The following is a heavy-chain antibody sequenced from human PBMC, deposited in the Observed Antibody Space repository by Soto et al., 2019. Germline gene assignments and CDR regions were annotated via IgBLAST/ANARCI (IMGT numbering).Heavy chain of an antibody. D-gene: IGHD5-18*01. CDR1: GGSISSGGYY. V-gene: IGHV4-31*03. J-gene: IGHJ3*02. CDR2: IYYSGST. Sequence: SETLSLTCTVSGGSISSGGYYWSWIRQHPGKGLEWIGYIYYSGSTYYNPSLKSRVTISVDTSKNQFSLKLSSVTAADTAVYYCARDTAMVGHAFDIWGQGTMVPVSS. CDR3: ARDTAMVGHAFDI.